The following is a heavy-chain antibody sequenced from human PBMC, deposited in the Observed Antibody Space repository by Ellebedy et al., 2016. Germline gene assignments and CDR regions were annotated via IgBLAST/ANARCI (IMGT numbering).Heavy chain of an antibody. CDR3: VTRLNGAFDV. CDR2: MYAGGSE. J-gene: IGHJ3*01. CDR1: GFSITSND. V-gene: IGHV3-53*01. Sequence: GGSLRLSXAASGFSITSNDMSWVRQAPGRGLELVSLMYAGGSEYYADSVKGRFAITRDTSMNRLYLHMSVLEGGDTALYYCVTRLNGAFDVWGQGTMVSVSS.